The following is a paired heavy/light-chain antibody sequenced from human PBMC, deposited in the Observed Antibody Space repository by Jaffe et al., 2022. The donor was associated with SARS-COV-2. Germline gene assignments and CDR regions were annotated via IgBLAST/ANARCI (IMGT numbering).Heavy chain of an antibody. Sequence: QLVDSGGGLVKPGGSLRLSCVASGFNFNDAWMSWVRQAPGKGLEWVGRIKPKSEGATTDYAAPVKGRFTISRDDSKSMLFLQMSSLRAEDTAVYYCTTGTGGGNYWGRGALVTVSS. CDR1: GFNFNDAW. D-gene: IGHD3-10*01. CDR3: TTGTGGGNY. J-gene: IGHJ4*02. V-gene: IGHV3-15*01. CDR2: IKPKSEGATT.
Light chain of an antibody. V-gene: IGLV1-44*01. Sequence: QAVLTQPPSASGTPGQRVTISCSGSRYNIGGNTVNWYQQFPGTAPKLLIHIDNQRPSGVPDRFSGSKSGTSASLAISGLQPEDESDYYCATWDDSLESWVFGGGTKLTVL. CDR2: IDN. CDR1: RYNIGGNT. CDR3: ATWDDSLESWV. J-gene: IGLJ3*02.